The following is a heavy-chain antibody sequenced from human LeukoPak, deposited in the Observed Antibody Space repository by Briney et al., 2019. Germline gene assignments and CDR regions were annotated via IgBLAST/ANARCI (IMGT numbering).Heavy chain of an antibody. D-gene: IGHD3-22*01. J-gene: IGHJ4*02. CDR3: ARDLNYDSSGYPGN. V-gene: IGHV3-21*01. CDR1: GFTFSSYS. CDR2: ISSSSSYI. Sequence: GGSLRLSCAASGFTFSSYSVNWVRQAPGKGLEWVSSISSSSSYIYYADSVKGRFTISRDNAKNSLYLQMNSLRAEDTAVYYCARDLNYDSSGYPGNWGQGTLVTVSS.